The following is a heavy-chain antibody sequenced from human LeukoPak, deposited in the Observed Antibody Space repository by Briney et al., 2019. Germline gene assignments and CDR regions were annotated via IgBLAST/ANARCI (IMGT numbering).Heavy chain of an antibody. CDR3: ARDLVTMVREYYYYYYGMDV. J-gene: IGHJ6*02. D-gene: IGHD3-10*01. CDR1: GYTFTSYY. CDR2: INPSGGST. V-gene: IGHV1-46*01. Sequence: ASVTVSCKASGYTFTSYYMHWVRQAPGQGLEWMGLINPSGGSTSYAQKFQGRVTMTRDTSTSTVYMELSSLRSEDTAVYYCARDLVTMVREYYYYYYGMDVWGQGTTVTVSS.